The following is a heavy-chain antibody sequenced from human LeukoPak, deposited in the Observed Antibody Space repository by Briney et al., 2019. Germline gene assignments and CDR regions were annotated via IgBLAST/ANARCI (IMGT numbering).Heavy chain of an antibody. D-gene: IGHD4-17*01. CDR2: IRDDGGEI. J-gene: IGHJ3*02. CDR3: ARMAYGDYGDAFDI. CDR1: GFTFSSYW. Sequence: GGSLRLSCEASGFTFSSYWMSWVRQAPGKGLEWVANIRDDGGEIYYVDSVKGRFTISRDNAKNSLYLQMNSLRAEDTAVYYCARMAYGDYGDAFDIWGQGTMVTVSS. V-gene: IGHV3-7*01.